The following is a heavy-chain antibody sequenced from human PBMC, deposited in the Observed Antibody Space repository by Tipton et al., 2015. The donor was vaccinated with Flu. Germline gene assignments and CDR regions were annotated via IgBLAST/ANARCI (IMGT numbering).Heavy chain of an antibody. CDR1: GYSINSGYF. Sequence: TLSLTCAVSGYSINSGYFWGWIRQPPGKGLEWIGSMSHSGRTYYNPSLKSRVTISADTWKTQFSLRLSSVTAADTAVYYCARHTGDSVRGVIDYWGQGTLVTVSS. V-gene: IGHV4-38-2*01. D-gene: IGHD3-10*02. CDR3: ARHTGDSVRGVIDY. CDR2: MSHSGRT. J-gene: IGHJ4*02.